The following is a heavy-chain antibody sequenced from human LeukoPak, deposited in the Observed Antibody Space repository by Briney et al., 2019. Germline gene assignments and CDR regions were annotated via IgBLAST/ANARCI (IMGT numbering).Heavy chain of an antibody. CDR1: GFTFSSYA. V-gene: IGHV3-23*01. Sequence: GGSLRLSCAASGFTFSSYAMSWVRQAPGKGLEWVSAISGSGGSTYYADSVKGRFTISRDNSKNTLYLQMNRLRAEDTAAYYCAKRSLSYYYGMDVWGQGTTVTVSS. CDR2: ISGSGGST. CDR3: AKRSLSYYYGMDV. J-gene: IGHJ6*02.